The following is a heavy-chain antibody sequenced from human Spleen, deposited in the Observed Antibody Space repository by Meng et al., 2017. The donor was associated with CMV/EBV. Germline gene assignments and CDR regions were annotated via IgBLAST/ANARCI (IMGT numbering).Heavy chain of an antibody. CDR2: IIPMFGSA. V-gene: IGHV1-69*08. CDR3: ARGWRGSYSDD. CDR1: GGTFSSYT. J-gene: IGHJ4*02. Sequence: SVKVSCKASGGTFSSYTFSWVRQAPGQGLEWMGRIIPMFGSANYAQRFQGRVTFTADKSTSTAYMDLSSLRSEDTAVYYCARGWRGSYSDDWGQGSLVTVSS. D-gene: IGHD1-26*01.